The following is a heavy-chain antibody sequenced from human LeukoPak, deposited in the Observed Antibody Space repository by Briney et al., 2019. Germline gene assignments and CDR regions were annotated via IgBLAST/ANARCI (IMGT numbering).Heavy chain of an antibody. CDR3: ATATGGAYCSGGSCYLGAFDI. J-gene: IGHJ3*02. V-gene: IGHV1-24*01. D-gene: IGHD2-15*01. Sequence: ASVKVSCKASGYTLTELSMHWVRQAPGKGLEWMGGFDPEDGETIYAQKFQGRVTMTEDTSTDTAYMELSSLRSEDTAVYYCATATGGAYCSGGSCYLGAFDIWGQGTMVTVSS. CDR1: GYTLTELS. CDR2: FDPEDGET.